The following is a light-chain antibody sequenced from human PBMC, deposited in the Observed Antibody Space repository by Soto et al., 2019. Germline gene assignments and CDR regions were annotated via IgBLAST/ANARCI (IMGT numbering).Light chain of an antibody. J-gene: IGKJ1*01. CDR3: QQYNDWPLT. CDR2: GTS. V-gene: IGKV3-15*01. Sequence: EIGMTQSPATLSLSPGERATLSCRASQSVNSNLAWYQQKAGQAPRLLIYGTSTRATGIPARFSGTGSGTEFTLTISSLQSEDFALYYCQQYNDWPLTFGQGTKVDI. CDR1: QSVNSN.